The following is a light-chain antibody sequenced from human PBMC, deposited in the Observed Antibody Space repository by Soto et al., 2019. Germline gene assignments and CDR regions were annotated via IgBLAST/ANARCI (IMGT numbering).Light chain of an antibody. CDR1: SSDVGAYDY. CDR2: EIN. Sequence: QSVLAQPPSASGSPGQSVTISCTGTSSDVGAYDYVSWYQQHPGKAPKLMIYEINKRPSGVPDCFSGSKSGNTASLTVSGLQAEDEADYYCSAFAGSNNFPYVFGTGTNVTVL. J-gene: IGLJ1*01. V-gene: IGLV2-8*01. CDR3: SAFAGSNNFPYV.